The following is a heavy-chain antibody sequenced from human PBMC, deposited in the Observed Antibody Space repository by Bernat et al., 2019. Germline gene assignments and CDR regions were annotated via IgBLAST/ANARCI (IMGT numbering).Heavy chain of an antibody. V-gene: IGHV4-34*01. D-gene: IGHD6-13*01. J-gene: IGHJ4*02. CDR2: INHSGST. CDR3: ARELAYSSRRRSFDY. Sequence: QVQLQQWGAGLLKPSETLSLTCAVYGGSFSGYYWSWIRQPPGKGLEWIGEINHSGSTNYNPSLKSRVTISVDTSKNQFSLKLSSVTAADTAVYYCARELAYSSRRRSFDYWGQGTLVTVSS. CDR1: GGSFSGYY.